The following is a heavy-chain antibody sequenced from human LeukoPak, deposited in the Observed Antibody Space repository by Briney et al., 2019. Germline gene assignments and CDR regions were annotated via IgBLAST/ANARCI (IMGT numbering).Heavy chain of an antibody. D-gene: IGHD3-16*01. CDR2: IKQDGSEK. CDR1: GFTFSSYW. CDR3: ARGMITFGGVVFY. J-gene: IGHJ4*02. Sequence: GGSLRLSCAASGFTFSSYWMNWVRQTPGKGLEWVAYIKQDGSEKYYVDSVEGRFFISRDNAKNSLYLQMNSLRAEDTAVYYCARGMITFGGVVFYWGQGALVTVSS. V-gene: IGHV3-7*01.